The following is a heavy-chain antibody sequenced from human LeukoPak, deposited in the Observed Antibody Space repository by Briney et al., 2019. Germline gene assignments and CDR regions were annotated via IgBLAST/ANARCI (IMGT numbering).Heavy chain of an antibody. J-gene: IGHJ5*02. CDR3: ARSPAGYYLNWFDP. V-gene: IGHV3-48*04. CDR1: GFTFSSYS. CDR2: ISSSSSTI. Sequence: GGSLRLSCAASGFTFSSYSMNWVRQAPGKGLEWVSYISSSSSTIYYADSEKGRFTISRDNAKNSLYLQMNSLRAKDTAVYYCARSPAGYYLNWFDPWGQGTLVTVSS. D-gene: IGHD3-22*01.